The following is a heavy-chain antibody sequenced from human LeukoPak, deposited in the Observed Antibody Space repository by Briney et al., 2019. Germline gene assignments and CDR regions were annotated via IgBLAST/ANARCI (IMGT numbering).Heavy chain of an antibody. CDR2: INPNSGGT. J-gene: IGHJ4*02. D-gene: IGHD3-16*01. CDR1: GYTFTGYY. V-gene: IGHV1-2*02. CDR3: ARDGGGSWYYFDY. Sequence: ASVKVSCNASGYTFTGYYMHWVRQAPGQGLEWVGWINPNSGGTNYAQKFQGRVTMTRDTSISTAYMELSRLRSDDTAVYYCARDGGGSWYYFDYWGQGTLVTVSS.